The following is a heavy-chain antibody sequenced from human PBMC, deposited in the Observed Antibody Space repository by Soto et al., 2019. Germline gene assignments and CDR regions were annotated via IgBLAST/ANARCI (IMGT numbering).Heavy chain of an antibody. J-gene: IGHJ6*02. D-gene: IGHD4-17*01. CDR2: IYYSGST. CDR1: GGSISNYY. V-gene: IGHV4-59*01. CDR3: ARVNYGNYYYYYGMDV. Sequence: SETLSLTCTVSGGSISNYYWSWIRQPPGKGLEWIGYIYYSGSTNYNPSLKSRVTISVDTSKNQFSLKLNSVTAADTAVYYCARVNYGNYYYYYGMDVWGQGTPVTVSS.